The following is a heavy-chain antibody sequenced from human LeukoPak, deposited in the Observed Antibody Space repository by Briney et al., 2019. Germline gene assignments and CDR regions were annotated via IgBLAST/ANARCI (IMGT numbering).Heavy chain of an antibody. Sequence: PGRSLRLSCAASGFTFSSYGMHWVRQAPGKGLEWVAVISYDGSNKYYADSVKGRFTISRDNSKNTLYLQMNSLRAEDTAVYYCAKGLYGDDRRSYDYWGQGTLVTVSS. CDR1: GFTFSSYG. CDR2: ISYDGSNK. CDR3: AKGLYGDDRRSYDY. J-gene: IGHJ4*02. D-gene: IGHD4-17*01. V-gene: IGHV3-30*18.